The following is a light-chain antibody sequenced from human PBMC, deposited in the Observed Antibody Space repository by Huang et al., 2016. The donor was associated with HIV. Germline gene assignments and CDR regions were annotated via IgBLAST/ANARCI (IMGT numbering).Light chain of an antibody. CDR2: AAS. V-gene: IGKV1-9*01. CDR3: QQLNSYPLT. J-gene: IGKJ4*01. Sequence: IQLTQSPSSLSASVGDRVTITCRASQGIRNFLGWYQQKPGKAPKLLIYAASILQSVVPSRFSGSVSGTDFTLTIGSLQPEDFATYYCQQLNSYPLTFGGGTKVEIK. CDR1: QGIRNF.